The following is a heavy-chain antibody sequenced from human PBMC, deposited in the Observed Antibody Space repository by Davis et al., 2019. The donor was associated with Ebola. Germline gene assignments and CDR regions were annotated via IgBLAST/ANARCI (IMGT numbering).Heavy chain of an antibody. Sequence: PGGSLRLSCAASGFIFSSYEMNWVRQAPGKGLEWVSYISSSGSTIYYADSVKGRFTISRDNAKNSLYLQMNSLRAEDTAVYYCAREWLQFFDYWGQGTLVTVSS. V-gene: IGHV3-48*03. D-gene: IGHD5-24*01. CDR1: GFIFSSYE. CDR2: ISSSGSTI. CDR3: AREWLQFFDY. J-gene: IGHJ4*02.